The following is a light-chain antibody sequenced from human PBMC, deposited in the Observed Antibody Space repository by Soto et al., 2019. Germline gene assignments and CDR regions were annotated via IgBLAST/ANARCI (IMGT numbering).Light chain of an antibody. J-gene: IGKJ5*01. Sequence: EIVMTQSPATLSVSAGERVTLSCRASQSVGSDLAWYQQKPGQSPRLLIYDVSTRAAGCPDRFSGAGSGTVFTLTISSLQSEDSAVYYCQQYNFWPPIPVGQGTRLEIX. V-gene: IGKV3-15*01. CDR1: QSVGSD. CDR2: DVS. CDR3: QQYNFWPPIP.